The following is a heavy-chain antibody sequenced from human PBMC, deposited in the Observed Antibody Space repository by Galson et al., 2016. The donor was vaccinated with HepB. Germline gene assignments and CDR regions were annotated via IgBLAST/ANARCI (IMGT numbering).Heavy chain of an antibody. CDR2: INWNSGSI. D-gene: IGHD5-24*01. Sequence: SLRLSCAASGFTFDDYVMHWVRQAPGKGLEWVSGINWNSGSIDYADSVKGRFTVSRDNAKNSLYLQMNSLRADDTALYYCARQSQMARTVFDYWGQGTLVTVSS. CDR1: GFTFDDYV. J-gene: IGHJ4*02. V-gene: IGHV3-9*01. CDR3: ARQSQMARTVFDY.